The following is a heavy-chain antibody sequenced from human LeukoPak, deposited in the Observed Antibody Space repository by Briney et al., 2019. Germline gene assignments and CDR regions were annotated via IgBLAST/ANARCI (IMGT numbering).Heavy chain of an antibody. D-gene: IGHD2-21*02. CDR2: IIPIFGTA. J-gene: IGHJ4*02. Sequence: GASVKVSCKASGGTFSSYAISWVRQAPGQGLEWMGGIIPIFGTANYAQKFQGRVTITADKSTGTVYMELSSLRSQDTAVYYCAVLSDGAYCGGDCFYLDYWGQGTLVTVSS. CDR1: GGTFSSYA. V-gene: IGHV1-69*06. CDR3: AVLSDGAYCGGDCFYLDY.